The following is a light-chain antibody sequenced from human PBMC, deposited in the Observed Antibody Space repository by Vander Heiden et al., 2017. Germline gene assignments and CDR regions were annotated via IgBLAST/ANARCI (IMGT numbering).Light chain of an antibody. Sequence: VMTQSPLSLPVSPGEPASISCRSSHSLLHSNGYNYLHWYLQNPGQSPQLLTYLGSKRAGGVPERCSGSGAGTDFTLKISRVEDEDVGVYYCMRDIQTVTFGGGTKVEIK. V-gene: IGKV2-28*01. J-gene: IGKJ4*01. CDR3: MRDIQTVT. CDR1: HSLLHSNGYNY. CDR2: LGS.